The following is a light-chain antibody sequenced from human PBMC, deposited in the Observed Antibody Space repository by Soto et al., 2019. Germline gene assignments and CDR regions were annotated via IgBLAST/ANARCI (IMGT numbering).Light chain of an antibody. J-gene: IGKJ5*01. CDR1: QSVSSY. V-gene: IGKV3-11*01. CDR3: QQRSNWPPIT. CDR2: DAS. Sequence: EIVLTQSPATLSLSPGERATLSCRASQSVSSYLAWYQQKPGQAPRLLIYDASNRATGIPARFSGSGSGTDFTLTISSPEPQHFAVYYCQQRSNWPPITFGQGTRLEIK.